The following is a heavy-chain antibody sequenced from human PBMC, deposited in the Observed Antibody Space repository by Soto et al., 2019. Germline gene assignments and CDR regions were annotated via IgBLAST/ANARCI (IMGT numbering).Heavy chain of an antibody. CDR1: GFTFDDYA. J-gene: IGHJ4*02. CDR3: AKGPTYGDYVHYFDY. V-gene: IGHV3-9*01. CDR2: ITWNSHSI. D-gene: IGHD4-17*01. Sequence: GGSLRLSCAASGFTFDDYAMHWVRQAPGKGLEWVSGITWNSHSIGYADSVKGRFTISRDNAKNSLYLQMDSLRAEDTALYYCAKGPTYGDYVHYFDYWGQGTLVTVSS.